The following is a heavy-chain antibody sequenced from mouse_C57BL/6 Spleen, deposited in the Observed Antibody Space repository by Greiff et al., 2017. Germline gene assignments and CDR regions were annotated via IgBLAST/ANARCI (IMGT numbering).Heavy chain of an antibody. J-gene: IGHJ1*03. V-gene: IGHV7-3*01. Sequence: EVQLVESGGGLVQPGGSLSLSCAASGFTFTDYYMSWVRQPPGKALEWLGFIRNKANGYTTEYSASVKGRFTISRANSQSILYLQMNALRAEDSATYYCARFLYWYFDVWGTGTTVTVSS. CDR3: ARFLYWYFDV. CDR2: IRNKANGYTT. CDR1: GFTFTDYY.